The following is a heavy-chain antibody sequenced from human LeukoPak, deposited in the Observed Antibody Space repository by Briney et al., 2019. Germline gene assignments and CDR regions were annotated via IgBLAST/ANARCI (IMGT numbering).Heavy chain of an antibody. J-gene: IGHJ4*02. CDR2: IYTSGST. CDR1: GGSISSGSYY. D-gene: IGHD7-27*01. Sequence: SETLSPTCTVSGGSISSGSYYWSWIRQPAGKGLEWIGRIYTSGSTNYNPSLKSRVTISVDTSKNQFSLRLSSVTAADTAVYYCASSNALVWGYFDYWGQGTLVTVSS. V-gene: IGHV4-61*02. CDR3: ASSNALVWGYFDY.